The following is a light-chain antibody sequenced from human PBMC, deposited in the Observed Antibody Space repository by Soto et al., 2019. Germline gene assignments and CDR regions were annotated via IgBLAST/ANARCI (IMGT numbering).Light chain of an antibody. V-gene: IGLV2-23*02. J-gene: IGLJ1*01. CDR3: CSYAGSSYV. CDR2: EVS. Sequence: SALTQPASVSGSPGQSITISCTGTSSDVGSYNLVSWYQQHPGKAPKLMIYEVSKRPSGVSNRSSGSKSGNTASLTISGLQAEDEADYSCCSYAGSSYVFGTGTKVTVL. CDR1: SSDVGSYNL.